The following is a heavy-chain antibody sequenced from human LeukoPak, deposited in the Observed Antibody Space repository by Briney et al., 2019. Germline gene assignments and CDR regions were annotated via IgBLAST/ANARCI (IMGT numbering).Heavy chain of an antibody. D-gene: IGHD4-17*01. CDR1: GFTFSSYG. Sequence: PGGSLRLSCAASGFTFSSYGMRWVRQAPGKGLEWVAFIRYDGSNKYYADSVKGRFTISRDNSKNTLYLQMNSLRAEDTAVYYCAKSRDYGDYGLAFDIWGQGTMVTVSS. J-gene: IGHJ3*02. V-gene: IGHV3-30*02. CDR3: AKSRDYGDYGLAFDI. CDR2: IRYDGSNK.